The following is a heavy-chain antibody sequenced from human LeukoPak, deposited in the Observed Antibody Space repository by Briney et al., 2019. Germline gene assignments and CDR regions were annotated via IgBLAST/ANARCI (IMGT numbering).Heavy chain of an antibody. CDR1: GFSFNGYV. V-gene: IGHV3-73*01. J-gene: IGHJ2*01. D-gene: IGHD5-12*01. CDR2: TRSKANSYAT. CDR3: TKSASVDIGGRPDLCYCDL. Sequence: GGSLTLSCAASGFSFNGYVLHWLRQASGKGLEWIGRTRSKANSYATTYAESVKGNFIVSRDDAKKSAYLQMNDLNTDDTAVYYCTKSASVDIGGRPDLCYCDLWGRGTLVSVSS.